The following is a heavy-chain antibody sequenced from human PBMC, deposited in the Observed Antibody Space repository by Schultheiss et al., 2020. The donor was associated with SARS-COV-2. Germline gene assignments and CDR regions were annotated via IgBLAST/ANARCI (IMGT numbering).Heavy chain of an antibody. CDR3: VRGGYFRFGYAFDV. CDR2: ISGSGGST. V-gene: IGHV3-23*01. Sequence: GGSLRLSCAASGFTFSSYAMSWVRQAPGKGLEWVSTISGSGGSTYYAESVKGRFTISRDNSQNTLFLQLNSLRTEDTALYYCVRGGYFRFGYAFDVWGQGTMVTVSS. J-gene: IGHJ3*01. D-gene: IGHD5-18*01. CDR1: GFTFSSYA.